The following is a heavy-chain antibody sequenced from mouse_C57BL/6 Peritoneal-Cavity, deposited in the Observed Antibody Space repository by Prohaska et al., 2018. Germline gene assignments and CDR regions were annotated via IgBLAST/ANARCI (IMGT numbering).Heavy chain of an antibody. Sequence: GTSYNQKFKGKATLTGDTSSSTAYMELNSLTSEDSAVYYCALIYYDYDGYAMDYWGQGTSVTVSS. V-gene: IGHV1-36*01. CDR2: GT. D-gene: IGHD2-4*01. J-gene: IGHJ4*01. CDR3: ALIYYDYDGYAMDY.